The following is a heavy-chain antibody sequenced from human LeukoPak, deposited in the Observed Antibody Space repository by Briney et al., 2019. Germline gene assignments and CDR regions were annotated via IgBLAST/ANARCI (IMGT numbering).Heavy chain of an antibody. V-gene: IGHV4-30-4*01. CDR1: GGSISSCDYY. Sequence: SETLSLTCTVSGGSISSCDYYWSWIRQPPGKGLEWIGYIYYSGSTYYNPSLKSRVTISVDTSKNQFSLKLSSVTAADTAVYYCARAGLLWFGERVDCFDPWGHGTMVTVAS. D-gene: IGHD3-10*01. CDR2: IYYSGST. J-gene: IGHJ5*02. CDR3: ARAGLLWFGERVDCFDP.